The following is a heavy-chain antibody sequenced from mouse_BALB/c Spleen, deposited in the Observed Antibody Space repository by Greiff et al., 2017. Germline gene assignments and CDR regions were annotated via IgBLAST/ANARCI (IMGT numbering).Heavy chain of an antibody. CDR2: ISDGGSYT. CDR1: GFTFSDYY. Sequence: EVHLVESGGGLVKPGGSLKLSCAASGFTFSDYYMYWVRQTPEKRLEWVATISDGGSYTYYPDSVKGRFTISRDNAKNNLYLQMSSLKSEDTAMYYCARSTVVARDYYAMDYWGQGTSVTVSS. D-gene: IGHD1-1*01. V-gene: IGHV5-4*02. CDR3: ARSTVVARDYYAMDY. J-gene: IGHJ4*01.